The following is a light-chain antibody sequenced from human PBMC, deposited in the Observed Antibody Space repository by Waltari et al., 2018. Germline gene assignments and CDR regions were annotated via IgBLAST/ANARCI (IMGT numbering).Light chain of an antibody. CDR1: QSINSW. Sequence: AIQMTQSPSSLSASVGDTVTITCHASQSINSWLAWYQQKPGKAPKPLIFAASSLQRGVPSRFGGSGSGTHYTLTINSLQPEDFATYFCQQDDDLPYSFGQGTKVEI. J-gene: IGKJ2*03. CDR2: AAS. V-gene: IGKV1D-13*01. CDR3: QQDDDLPYS.